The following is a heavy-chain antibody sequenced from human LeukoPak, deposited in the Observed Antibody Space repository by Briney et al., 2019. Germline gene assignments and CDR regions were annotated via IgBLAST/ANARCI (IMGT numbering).Heavy chain of an antibody. D-gene: IGHD3-22*01. CDR3: ARASGYYDSSGYAPNFDY. Sequence: NPSETLSLTCTVSGGSISSSSYYWGWIRQPPGKGLEWIGTIYYSGSAYYTPSLKSRVTISVDTSKNQFSLKLSSVTAADTAVYYCARASGYYDSSGYAPNFDYWGQGTLVTVSS. V-gene: IGHV4-39*01. CDR2: IYYSGSA. J-gene: IGHJ4*02. CDR1: GGSISSSSYY.